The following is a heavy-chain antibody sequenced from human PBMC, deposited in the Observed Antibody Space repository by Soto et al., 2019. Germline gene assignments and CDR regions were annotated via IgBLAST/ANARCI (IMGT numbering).Heavy chain of an antibody. CDR2: ISGSGGST. D-gene: IGHD2-21*02. CDR3: AKASDDCGAPAERYNWFGP. Sequence: EVQLLESGGGLVQPGGSLRLSCAASGFTFSSYAMSWVRQAPGKGLEWVSAISGSGGSTYYADSVKGRFTISRDNSRNALYLQMNSLGAEDTAVYYCAKASDDCGAPAERYNWFGPWGQGTLVTVSS. V-gene: IGHV3-23*01. CDR1: GFTFSSYA. J-gene: IGHJ5*02.